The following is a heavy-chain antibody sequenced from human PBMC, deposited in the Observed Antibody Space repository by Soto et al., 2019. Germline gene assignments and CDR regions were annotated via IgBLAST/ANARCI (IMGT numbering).Heavy chain of an antibody. CDR2: INSGGRT. Sequence: QVQLQESGPGLVKPSQTLSLTCTVSGGSITRSDSYWSWISQPPGKGLEWIGYINSGGRTYYNSSLKSRLILSLDTSKNQFSLRLSSINAADTAVYFCASFSALGKDYGVDVWGQVTTVTFSS. CDR1: GGSITRSDSY. D-gene: IGHD7-27*01. CDR3: ASFSALGKDYGVDV. J-gene: IGHJ6*02. V-gene: IGHV4-30-4*01.